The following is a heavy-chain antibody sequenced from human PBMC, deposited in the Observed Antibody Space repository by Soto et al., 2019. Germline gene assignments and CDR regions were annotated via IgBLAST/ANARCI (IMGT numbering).Heavy chain of an antibody. CDR1: GGSVTTSKW. CDR2: VYHSGTT. D-gene: IGHD6-6*01. CDR3: ARARVTVAARPDAFDV. V-gene: IGHV4-4*02. J-gene: IGHJ3*01. Sequence: QVLLQEPGPGLVKPSGTLSLTCTVSGGSVTTSKWWSWVRQTPGRGLAWIGEVYHSGTTNYNPSLEGRVTISVDKYNNRFSLRLTSVTAADTAIYFCARARVTVAARPDAFDVWGQGTLVTVSS.